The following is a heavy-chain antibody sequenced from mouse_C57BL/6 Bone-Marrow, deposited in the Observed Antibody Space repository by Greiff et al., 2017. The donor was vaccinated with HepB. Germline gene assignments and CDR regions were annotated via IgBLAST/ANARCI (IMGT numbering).Heavy chain of an antibody. J-gene: IGHJ1*03. V-gene: IGHV3-6*01. CDR2: ISYDGSN. CDR1: GYSITSGYY. Sequence: EVKLQESGPGLVKPSQSLSLTCSVTGYSITSGYYWNWIRQFPGNKLEWMGYISYDGSNNYNPSLKNRISITRDTSKNQFFLKFNSVTTEDTATYYCARRYSQGYFDVWGTGTTVTVSS. CDR3: ARRYSQGYFDV.